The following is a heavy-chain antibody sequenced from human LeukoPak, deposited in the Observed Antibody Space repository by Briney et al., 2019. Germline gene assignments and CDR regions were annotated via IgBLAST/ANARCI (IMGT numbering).Heavy chain of an antibody. Sequence: SETLSLTCTVSGGSISSHYWSWIRQPPGKGLEWIGYIYYSGSTNYNPSLKSRVTISVDTSKNQFSLKLSSVTAADTAVYYCARVRPECSSTSCYSNYYYGMDVWGQGTTVTVSS. V-gene: IGHV4-59*11. J-gene: IGHJ6*02. CDR2: IYYSGST. CDR3: ARVRPECSSTSCYSNYYYGMDV. CDR1: GGSISSHY. D-gene: IGHD2-2*02.